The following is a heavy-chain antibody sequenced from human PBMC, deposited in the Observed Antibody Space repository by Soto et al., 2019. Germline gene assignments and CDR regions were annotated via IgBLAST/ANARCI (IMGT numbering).Heavy chain of an antibody. J-gene: IGHJ4*02. V-gene: IGHV1-69*01. D-gene: IGHD1-26*01. CDR2: ILPSFGTA. CDR3: ARDGGRHSGGIDY. CDR1: GGTFSSYS. Sequence: QVQLVQSGAEVKKPGSSVNVSCKASGGTFSSYSINWVRQTPGQGLEWMGEILPSFGTANYAQKFQGRVTITADESTSTAYMELSSLRSADAAVYFCARDGGRHSGGIDYWGQGTLVTVSS.